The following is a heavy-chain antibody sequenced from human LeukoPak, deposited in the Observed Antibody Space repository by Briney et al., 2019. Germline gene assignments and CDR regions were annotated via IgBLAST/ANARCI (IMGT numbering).Heavy chain of an antibody. V-gene: IGHV4-34*01. J-gene: IGHJ3*02. CDR2: INHSGST. CDR1: GGSFSGYY. CDR3: ARDRVMWVTDAFDI. Sequence: SETLSLTCAVCGGSFSGYYWSWIRQPPGKGLEWIGEINHSGSTNYNPSLKSRVTISVDTSKNQFSLKLSSVTAADTAVYYCARDRVMWVTDAFDIWGQGTMVTVSS. D-gene: IGHD5-18*01.